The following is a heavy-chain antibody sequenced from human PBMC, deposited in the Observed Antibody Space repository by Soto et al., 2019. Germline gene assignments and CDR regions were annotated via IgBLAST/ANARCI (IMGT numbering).Heavy chain of an antibody. J-gene: IGHJ4*02. CDR2: IYYSGST. V-gene: IGHV4-30-4*01. CDR1: GGSISSGDYY. D-gene: IGHD3-16*02. CDR3: ARAMGDYVWGSYRWIFDY. Sequence: QVQLQESGPGRVKPSQTLSLTCTVSGGSISSGDYYWSWIRQPPGKGLEWIGYIYYSGSTYYNPSLKSRVTISVDTSKNQFSLKLSSVTAADTAVYYCARAMGDYVWGSYRWIFDYWGQGTLVTVSS.